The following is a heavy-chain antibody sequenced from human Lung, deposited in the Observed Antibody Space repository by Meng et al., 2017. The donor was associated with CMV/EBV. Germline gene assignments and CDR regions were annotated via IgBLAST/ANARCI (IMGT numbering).Heavy chain of an antibody. V-gene: IGHV4-30-4*08. D-gene: IGHD3-16*01. CDR1: GGSISSGDYY. J-gene: IGHJ4*02. CDR2: IYYSGST. Sequence: PRQGAAPGRATPSQTPPLTCTVSGGSISSGDYYWSWIRQPPGKGLDWIGYIYYSGSTYYNPSLKSRVTISVDTSKNQFSLKLSSVTAADTAVYYCARDWGSGSDYWGQGTLVTVSS. CDR3: ARDWGSGSDY.